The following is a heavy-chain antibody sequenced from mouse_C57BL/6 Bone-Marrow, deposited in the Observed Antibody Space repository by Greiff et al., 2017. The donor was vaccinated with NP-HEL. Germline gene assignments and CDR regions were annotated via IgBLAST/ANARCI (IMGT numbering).Heavy chain of an antibody. CDR3: ARDYYGTPYYFDC. J-gene: IGHJ2*01. CDR2: INPYNGGT. Sequence: EVKLMESGPVLVKPGASVKMSCKASGYTFTDYYMNWVKQSHGKSLEWIGVINPYNGGTSYNQKFKGKATLAVDKSSSTAYMEHNSLTSEGSAVYYCARDYYGTPYYFDCWDRGPTLTLSS. D-gene: IGHD1-1*01. CDR1: GYTFTDYY. V-gene: IGHV1-19*01.